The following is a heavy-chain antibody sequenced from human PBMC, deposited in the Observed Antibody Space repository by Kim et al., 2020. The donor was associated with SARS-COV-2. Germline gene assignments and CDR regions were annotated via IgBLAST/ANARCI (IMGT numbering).Heavy chain of an antibody. Sequence: GGSLRLSCAASGFTFSSYWMSWVRQAPGKGLEWVANIKQDGSEKYYVDSVKGRFTISRDNAKNSLYLQMNSLRAEDTAVYYCARDLMGPNSCGFFDYWGQGTLVTVSS. V-gene: IGHV3-7*05. J-gene: IGHJ4*02. CDR2: IKQDGSEK. CDR1: GFTFSSYW. D-gene: IGHD3-22*01. CDR3: ARDLMGPNSCGFFDY.